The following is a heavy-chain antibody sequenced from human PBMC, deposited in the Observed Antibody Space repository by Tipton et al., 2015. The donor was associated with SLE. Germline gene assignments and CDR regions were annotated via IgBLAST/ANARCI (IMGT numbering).Heavy chain of an antibody. D-gene: IGHD3-3*01. CDR3: ARGYYDFWSGYSNYYYYYGMDV. J-gene: IGHJ6*02. V-gene: IGHV4-61*09. CDR2: IYTSGST. CDR1: GGSISSGSYY. Sequence: TLSRTCTVSGGSISSGSYYWSWIRQPAGKGLEWIGYIYTSGSTNYNPSLKSRVTISVDTSKNQFSLKLSSVTAADTAVYYCARGYYDFWSGYSNYYYYYGMDVWGQGTTVTVSS.